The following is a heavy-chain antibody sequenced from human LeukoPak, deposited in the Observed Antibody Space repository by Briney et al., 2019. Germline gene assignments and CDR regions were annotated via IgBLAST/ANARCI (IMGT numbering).Heavy chain of an antibody. CDR1: GYSISSGYY. CDR3: ASGSRSTSSNWFDP. V-gene: IGHV4-38-2*02. Sequence: SETLSLTCTVSGYSISSGYYWGWIRQPPGKGLEWIGSIYYSGSTYYNPSLKSRVTISVDTSKNQFSLKLSSVTAADTAVYYCASGSRSTSSNWFDPWGQGTLVTVSS. J-gene: IGHJ5*02. CDR2: IYYSGST. D-gene: IGHD2-2*01.